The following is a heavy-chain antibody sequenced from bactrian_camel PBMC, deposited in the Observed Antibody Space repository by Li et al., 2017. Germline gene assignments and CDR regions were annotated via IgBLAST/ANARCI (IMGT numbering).Heavy chain of an antibody. Sequence: VQLVESGGGLVQPGGSLRLSCSASGYTYSNNCMGWFRQAAGKEREDVARIGLLDSTTYADSEKGRFIITRDKAKDLVYLQMNGLQPEDTGVYYCAADQLYGTCRDVLDFPARGQGTQVTVS. CDR1: GYTYSNNC. CDR2: IGLLDST. D-gene: IGHD6*01. J-gene: IGHJ4*01. V-gene: IGHV3S53*01. CDR3: AADQLYGTCRDVLDFPA.